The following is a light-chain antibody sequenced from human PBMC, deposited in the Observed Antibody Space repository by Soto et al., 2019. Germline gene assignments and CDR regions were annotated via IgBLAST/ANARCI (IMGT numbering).Light chain of an antibody. Sequence: QSVLTQPASVSGSPGQSITISCTGTSSDVGGYNYVSWYQQHPGKAPKLMIYDVSNRPSGVSNRFSGSKSGNTASLTISGLQAEDEADYHCSSYTSSNTHVFGTGTKLTVL. J-gene: IGLJ1*01. CDR2: DVS. CDR1: SSDVGGYNY. V-gene: IGLV2-14*01. CDR3: SSYTSSNTHV.